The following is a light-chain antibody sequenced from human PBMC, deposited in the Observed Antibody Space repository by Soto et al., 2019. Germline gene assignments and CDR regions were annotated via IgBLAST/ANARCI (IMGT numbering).Light chain of an antibody. Sequence: DIQMTQSPSTLSASVGDRVTITCRASQSISSWLAWYQQKPGKAPKLLICDASSLESGVPSRFSGSGSGTEFTLTISSLQPDDFATYYCQQYNSSPTFGQGTRLEIK. CDR2: DAS. CDR1: QSISSW. J-gene: IGKJ5*01. V-gene: IGKV1-5*01. CDR3: QQYNSSPT.